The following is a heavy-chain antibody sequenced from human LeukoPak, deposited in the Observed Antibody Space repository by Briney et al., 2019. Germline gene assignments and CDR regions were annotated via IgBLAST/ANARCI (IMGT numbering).Heavy chain of an antibody. V-gene: IGHV4-39*01. CDR3: ASDYDYVRGSYRVSDY. J-gene: IGHJ4*02. Sequence: SETLPLTCTVSGGSISSSSYYWGWIRQPPGKGLEWIGSIYYSGSTYYNPSLKSRVTISVDTSKNQFSLKLSSVTAADTAVYYCASDYDYVRGSYRVSDYWGQGTLVTVSS. CDR2: IYYSGST. CDR1: GGSISSSSYY. D-gene: IGHD3-16*01.